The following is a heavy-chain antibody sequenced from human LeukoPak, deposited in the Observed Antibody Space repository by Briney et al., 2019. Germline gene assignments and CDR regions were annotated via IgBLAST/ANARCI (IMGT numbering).Heavy chain of an antibody. CDR1: GGSISSSSYY. CDR2: IYYSGST. V-gene: IGHV4-39*01. D-gene: IGHD3-22*01. CDR3: ARRHYDNAFDI. J-gene: IGHJ3*02. Sequence: PSETLSLTCTVSGGSISSSSYYWGWIRQPPGKGLEWIGSIYYSGSTCYNPSLKSRVTISVDTSKNQFSLKLSSVTAADTAVYYCARRHYDNAFDIWGQGTMVTVSS.